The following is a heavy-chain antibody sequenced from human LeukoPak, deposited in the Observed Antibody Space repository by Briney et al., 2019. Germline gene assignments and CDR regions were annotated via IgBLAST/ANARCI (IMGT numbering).Heavy chain of an antibody. CDR1: GGTFSSYA. CDR2: IIPIFGTA. V-gene: IGHV1-69*05. J-gene: IGHJ3*02. CDR3: AREYHGAFDI. Sequence: SVKVSCKASGGTFSSYAISWVRQAPGQGLEWMGGIIPIFGTANYAQKFQGRVTITTDESTSAAYMELSSLRSEDTAVYYCAREYHGAFDIWGQGTMVTVSS.